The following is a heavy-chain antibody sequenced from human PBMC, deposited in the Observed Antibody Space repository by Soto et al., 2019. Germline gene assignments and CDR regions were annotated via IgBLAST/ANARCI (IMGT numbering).Heavy chain of an antibody. CDR3: ARRSSSWYFDY. Sequence: LRLSCAASGFTFSNYAMNWVRQAPGKGLEWVSVISGSGDSTYYADSVKGRFTISRDSSKNTLCLQMNSLRAEDTAVYYCARRSSSWYFDYWGQGTLVTVSS. D-gene: IGHD6-13*01. CDR1: GFTFSNYA. CDR2: ISGSGDST. V-gene: IGHV3-23*01. J-gene: IGHJ4*02.